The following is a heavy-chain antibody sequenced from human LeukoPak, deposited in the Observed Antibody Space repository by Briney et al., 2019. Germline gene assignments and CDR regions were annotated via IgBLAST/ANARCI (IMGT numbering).Heavy chain of an antibody. Sequence: ASVKVSCKASGYTFTSYDINWVRQATGQGLEWMGWMNPNSGNTGYAQKFQGRVTMTRNTSISTAYMELSSLRSEDTAVYYCARGRRIVATISYYYYMDVWGKGTTVIVSS. CDR3: ARGRRIVATISYYYYMDV. V-gene: IGHV1-8*01. J-gene: IGHJ6*03. CDR2: MNPNSGNT. CDR1: GYTFTSYD. D-gene: IGHD5-12*01.